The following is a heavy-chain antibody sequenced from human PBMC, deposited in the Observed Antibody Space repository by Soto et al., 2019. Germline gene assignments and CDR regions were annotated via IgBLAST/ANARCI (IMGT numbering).Heavy chain of an antibody. CDR1: GGSVRSGSYY. J-gene: IGHJ3*02. CDR2: MYYSGNT. V-gene: IGHV4-61*01. Sequence: QVQLQESGPGLVKPSETLSLTCTVSGGSVRSGSYYWSWIRQPPGKGLEWIGYMYYSGNTNYNPSLKSRGSISVDRSENQFSLKLTSVTDADTAVYYCARGTGDGYTHNAFDIWGQGTMITVSS. CDR3: ARGTGDGYTHNAFDI. D-gene: IGHD5-12*01.